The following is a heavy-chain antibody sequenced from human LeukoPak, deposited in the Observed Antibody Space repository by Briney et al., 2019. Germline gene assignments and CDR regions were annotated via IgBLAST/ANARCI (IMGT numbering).Heavy chain of an antibody. J-gene: IGHJ4*02. CDR1: GYTFTGYY. V-gene: IGHV1-2*02. Sequence: GASVKVSCKASGYTFTGYYMHWVRQAPGQGLEWMGWVNPNSGGTNYAQKFQGRVTMTRDTSISTAYMELSRLRSDDTAVYYCARDLDSYGYGHYFDYWGQGTLVTVSS. CDR2: VNPNSGGT. CDR3: ARDLDSYGYGHYFDY. D-gene: IGHD5-18*01.